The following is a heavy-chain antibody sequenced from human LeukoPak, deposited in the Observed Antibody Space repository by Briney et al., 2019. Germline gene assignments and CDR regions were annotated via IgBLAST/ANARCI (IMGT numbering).Heavy chain of an antibody. J-gene: IGHJ4*02. CDR3: ARKGSGWAAAGGDKNYFDY. Sequence: SETLSLTCTVSGGSISSSSYYWGWIRQPPGKGLESIGSIYYSGSTYYNPSLKSRVTISVDTSKNQFSLKLSSVTAADTAVYYCARKGSGWAAAGGDKNYFDYWGQGTLVTVSS. CDR1: GGSISSSSYY. D-gene: IGHD6-13*01. V-gene: IGHV4-39*07. CDR2: IYYSGST.